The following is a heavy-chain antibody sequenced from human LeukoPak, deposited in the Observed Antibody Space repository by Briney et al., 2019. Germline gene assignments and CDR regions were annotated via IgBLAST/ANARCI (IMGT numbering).Heavy chain of an antibody. CDR3: ARSSYSSSSSV. V-gene: IGHV3-7*03. Sequence: GGSLRLSCAVSGFIVSSNYMSWSRQAPGKGLEWVASINSDGSEGYYADVVKGRFTISRDNAKNSLYLQINSLRAEDTAVYYCARSSYSSSSSVWGQGTMVTVSS. D-gene: IGHD6-6*01. CDR2: INSDGSEG. J-gene: IGHJ3*01. CDR1: GFIVSSNY.